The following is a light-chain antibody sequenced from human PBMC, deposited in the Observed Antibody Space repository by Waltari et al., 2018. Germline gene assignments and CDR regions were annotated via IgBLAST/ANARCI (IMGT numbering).Light chain of an antibody. J-gene: IGKJ1*01. CDR3: QQYNSNSWT. CDR1: QDLNNW. CDR2: KVS. V-gene: IGKV1-5*03. Sequence: DIQMTQSPSTLSASIGDRVTITCRASQDLNNWLAWYRQKPGKAPEVLIYKVSAVESGLPSRLSGGGSGTDFTLTSTSLQPDDVATYCWQQYNSNSWTFGQGTKVELK.